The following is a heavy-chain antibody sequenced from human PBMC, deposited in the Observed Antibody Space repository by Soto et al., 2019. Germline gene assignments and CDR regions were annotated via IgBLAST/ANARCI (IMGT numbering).Heavy chain of an antibody. CDR1: EGTGGDLGGR. CDR3: ARVSVVTLVLAY. V-gene: IGHV4-61*08. D-gene: IGHD3-22*01. J-gene: IGHJ4*02. CDR2: IYYSGST. Sequence: PLCLTCSVLEGTGGDLGGRRSRKKQPPGKGLEWIGHIYYSGSTNYNPSLRGRVTISVDTSKSQFSLKLSSVTAADSAVYYCARVSVVTLVLAYWRQGTLVTVSS.